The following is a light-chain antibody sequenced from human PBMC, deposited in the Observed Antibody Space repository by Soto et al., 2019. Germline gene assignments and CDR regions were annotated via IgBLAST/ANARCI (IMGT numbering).Light chain of an antibody. CDR1: QSISSNF. CDR3: QQYGGSPRT. Sequence: EIVLTQSPGTLSLSPGEGATLSCRASQSISSNFLAWYQPKRGQAPRLLIHGASNRATGIPDRFSGSGSGTDFTLTITRLEPEDFAVYYCQQYGGSPRTFGQGTKVDIK. V-gene: IGKV3-20*01. CDR2: GAS. J-gene: IGKJ1*01.